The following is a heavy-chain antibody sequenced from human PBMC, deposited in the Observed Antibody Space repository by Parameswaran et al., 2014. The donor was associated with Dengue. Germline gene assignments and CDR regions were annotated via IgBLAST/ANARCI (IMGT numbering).Heavy chain of an antibody. CDR3: ARVFVVWGSYLINWFDP. Sequence: RWIRQPPGKGLEWIGEINHSGSTNYNPSLKSRVTISVDTSKNQFSLKLSSVTAADTAVYYCARVFVVWGSYLINWFDPWGQGTLVTVSS. CDR2: INHSGST. J-gene: IGHJ5*02. V-gene: IGHV4-34*01. D-gene: IGHD3-16*02.